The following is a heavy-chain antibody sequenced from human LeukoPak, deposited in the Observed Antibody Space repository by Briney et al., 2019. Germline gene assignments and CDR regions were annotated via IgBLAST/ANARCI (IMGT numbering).Heavy chain of an antibody. Sequence: GGSLRLSCAASGFTFSTYSMNWVRQAPGKGLEWVSSITASSSYTYYADSVKGRFTISRDNTKNSLYLQMNSLRAEDTGIYYCAREDYYESGTDDYWGQGTLVIVFS. CDR2: ITASSSYT. CDR3: AREDYYESGTDDY. V-gene: IGHV3-21*01. D-gene: IGHD3-10*01. CDR1: GFTFSTYS. J-gene: IGHJ4*02.